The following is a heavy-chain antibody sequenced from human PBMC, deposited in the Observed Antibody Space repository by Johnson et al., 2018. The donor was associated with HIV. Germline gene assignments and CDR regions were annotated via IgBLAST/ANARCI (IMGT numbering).Heavy chain of an antibody. J-gene: IGHJ3*02. CDR1: GFVFSDYV. V-gene: IGHV3-30*19. Sequence: QVQLVESGGGVVQPGGSLTLSCAASGFVFSDYVMHWVRQAPGKGLEWVAVISYDGSNKYYADSVKGRFTISRDNSKNTLYLQMNSLRAEDTAVYYCARDLRWSYDAFDIWGQGTMLTVSS. CDR2: ISYDGSNK. CDR3: ARDLRWSYDAFDI. D-gene: IGHD5-24*01.